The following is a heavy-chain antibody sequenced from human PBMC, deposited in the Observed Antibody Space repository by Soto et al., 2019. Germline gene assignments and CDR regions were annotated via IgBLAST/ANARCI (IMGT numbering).Heavy chain of an antibody. V-gene: IGHV5-10-1*01. CDR1: GYSFTSYW. CDR3: ARLPKTTVTTSPDFEY. CDR2: IDPSDSYT. Sequence: PGESLKISCKGSGYSFTSYWISWVRQMPGKGLEWMGRIDPSDSYTNYSPSFQGHVTISADKSISTAYLQWSSLKASDTAMYYCARLPKTTVTTSPDFEYWGQGTLVTVSS. D-gene: IGHD4-17*01. J-gene: IGHJ4*02.